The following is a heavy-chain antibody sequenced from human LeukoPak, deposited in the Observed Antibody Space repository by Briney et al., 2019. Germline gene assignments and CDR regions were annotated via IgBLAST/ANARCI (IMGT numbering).Heavy chain of an antibody. CDR1: GYTFTSYD. Sequence: ASVKVSCKASGYTFTSYDINWVRQATGQGLEWMGWMNPNSGNTGYAQKFQGRVTKTRNTSISTAYMELSSLRSEDTAVYYCARETPGAGHFDYWGQGSLVTVSS. J-gene: IGHJ4*02. D-gene: IGHD7-27*01. V-gene: IGHV1-8*01. CDR3: ARETPGAGHFDY. CDR2: MNPNSGNT.